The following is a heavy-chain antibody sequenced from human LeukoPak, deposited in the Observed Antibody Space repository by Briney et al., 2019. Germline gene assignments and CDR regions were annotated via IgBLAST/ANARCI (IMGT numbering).Heavy chain of an antibody. CDR3: AREGAAGYPLYYYYYMDV. Sequence: PGGSLRLSCAASGFTFSSYWMSWVRQAPGKGLVWVSRINSDGSSTSYADSVKGRFTISRGNAKNTLYLQMNSLRAEDTAVYYCAREGAAGYPLYYYYYMDVWGKGTTVTISS. J-gene: IGHJ6*03. D-gene: IGHD6-13*01. CDR1: GFTFSSYW. V-gene: IGHV3-74*01. CDR2: INSDGSST.